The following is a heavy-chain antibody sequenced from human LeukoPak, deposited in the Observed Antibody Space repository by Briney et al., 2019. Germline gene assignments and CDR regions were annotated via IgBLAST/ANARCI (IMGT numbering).Heavy chain of an antibody. CDR1: GGSFSGYY. Sequence: PSETLSLTCAVYGGSFSGYYWSWIRQAPGKGLEWVSAISGSGGSTYYADSVKGRFTISRDNSKNTLYLQMNSLRAEDTAVYYCAKKIGITMIVVVDYFDYWGQGTLVTVSS. CDR2: ISGSGGST. V-gene: IGHV3-23*01. CDR3: AKKIGITMIVVVDYFDY. J-gene: IGHJ4*02. D-gene: IGHD3-22*01.